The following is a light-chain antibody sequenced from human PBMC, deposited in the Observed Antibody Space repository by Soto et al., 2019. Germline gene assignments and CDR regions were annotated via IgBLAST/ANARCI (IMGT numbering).Light chain of an antibody. Sequence: KVMTQSPAPLSVSPGEKATLSCRASQSISSNLAWYQQKPGQAPRLLIYGASSRATGIPARFGGSGSGTEFTLTISSLQSEDFAVYYCQQYNNWPLTFGGGTKVDIK. CDR2: GAS. CDR1: QSISSN. V-gene: IGKV3-15*01. J-gene: IGKJ4*02. CDR3: QQYNNWPLT.